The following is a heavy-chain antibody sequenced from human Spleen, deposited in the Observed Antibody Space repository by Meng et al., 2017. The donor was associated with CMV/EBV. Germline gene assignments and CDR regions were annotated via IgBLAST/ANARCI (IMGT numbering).Heavy chain of an antibody. J-gene: IGHJ4*02. Sequence: GESLKISCKASGFPFRTYWMHWVRQVPGKGLVWVSRINGDGTSTSYADSVKGRSTISRDNAENTLFLQMNSLSAEDTAFYYCARDIVTTPHFDFWGQGALVTVSS. CDR3: ARDIVTTPHFDF. CDR1: GFPFRTYW. V-gene: IGHV3-74*01. D-gene: IGHD4-17*01. CDR2: INGDGTST.